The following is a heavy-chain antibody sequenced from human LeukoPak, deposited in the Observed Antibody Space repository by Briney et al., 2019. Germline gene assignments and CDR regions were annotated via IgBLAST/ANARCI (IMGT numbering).Heavy chain of an antibody. Sequence: PSETLSLTCAVSGGSISSGGYSWSWIRQPPGKGLEWIGYIYHSGSTYYNPSLKSRVTISVDRSKNQFSLKLSSVTAADTAVYYCARGPRYCGGDCNSHFDYWGQGTLVTVSS. CDR1: GGSISSGGYS. CDR2: IYHSGST. D-gene: IGHD2-21*02. CDR3: ARGPRYCGGDCNSHFDY. J-gene: IGHJ4*02. V-gene: IGHV4-30-2*01.